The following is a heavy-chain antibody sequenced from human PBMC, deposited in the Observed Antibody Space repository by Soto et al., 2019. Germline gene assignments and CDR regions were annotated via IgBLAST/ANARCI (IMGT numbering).Heavy chain of an antibody. D-gene: IGHD3-10*01. CDR2: ISSSSSTI. J-gene: IGHJ4*02. CDR3: ARANYYGSPGDFDY. Sequence: VGSLRLSCAASGFTFSSYSMNWVRQAPGKGLEWVSYISSSSSTIYYADSVKGRFTISRDNAKNPLYLQMNSLRAEDTAVYYCARANYYGSPGDFDYWGQGTLVTVSS. V-gene: IGHV3-48*01. CDR1: GFTFSSYS.